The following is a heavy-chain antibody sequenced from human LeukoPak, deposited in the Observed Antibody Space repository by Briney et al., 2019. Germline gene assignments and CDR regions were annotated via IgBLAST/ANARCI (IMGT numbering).Heavy chain of an antibody. D-gene: IGHD6-6*01. Sequence: PGGSLRLSCAASGFTFSSYAMSWVRQAPGKGLEWVSAISGSGGSTYYADSVKGRFTISRDNSKNTLYLQMNSLRAEDTAVYYCAKCEGPWGAARPNYYYGMDVWGQGTTVTVSS. CDR2: ISGSGGST. V-gene: IGHV3-23*01. J-gene: IGHJ6*02. CDR1: GFTFSSYA. CDR3: AKCEGPWGAARPNYYYGMDV.